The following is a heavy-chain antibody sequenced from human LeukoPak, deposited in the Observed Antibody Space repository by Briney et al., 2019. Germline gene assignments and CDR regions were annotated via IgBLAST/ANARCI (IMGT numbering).Heavy chain of an antibody. CDR3: ARDSTNWNYAFDY. D-gene: IGHD1-7*01. V-gene: IGHV4-34*01. J-gene: IGHJ4*02. CDR1: GGSFSGYY. Sequence: KSSETLSLTCAVYGGSFSGYYWSWIRQPPGKGLEWIGEINHSGSTNYNPSLKSRVTISVDTSKNQFSLKLSSVTAADTAVYYCARDSTNWNYAFDYWGQGTLVTVSS. CDR2: INHSGST.